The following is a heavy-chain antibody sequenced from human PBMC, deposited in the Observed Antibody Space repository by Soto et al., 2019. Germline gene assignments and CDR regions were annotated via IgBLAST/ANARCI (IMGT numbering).Heavy chain of an antibody. Sequence: QVLLQESGPGLMKPSQTLSLTCTVSGLTITSASYYWSWIRQHPGKGLEWVGNIYYNGSTYYSPSLKSRVTLWVHTSKNQFFLGLASVTAADTAVYYCARYRISGSGSKFDYWGQGTLVTVSS. D-gene: IGHD6-13*01. V-gene: IGHV4-31*03. CDR1: GLTITSASYY. CDR2: IYYNGST. J-gene: IGHJ4*02. CDR3: ARYRISGSGSKFDY.